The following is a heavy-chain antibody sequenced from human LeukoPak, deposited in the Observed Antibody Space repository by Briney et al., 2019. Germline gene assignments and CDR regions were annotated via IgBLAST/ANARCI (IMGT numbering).Heavy chain of an antibody. CDR2: IPHSGGGT. J-gene: IGHJ4*02. Sequence: GGSLRLSCAASGFTFSDYFMSWIRQAPGKGLEWVSAIPHSGGGTYYADSVRGRFTISRDNSKNTLYLQMNSLRAEDTAVYYCARDRDSLYYFDYWGQGTLVTVSS. CDR3: ARDRDSLYYFDY. V-gene: IGHV3-23*01. CDR1: GFTFSDYF. D-gene: IGHD2-15*01.